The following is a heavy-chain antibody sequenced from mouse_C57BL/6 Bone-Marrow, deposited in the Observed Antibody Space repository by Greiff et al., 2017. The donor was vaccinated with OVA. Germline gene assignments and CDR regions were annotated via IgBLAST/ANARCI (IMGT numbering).Heavy chain of an antibody. CDR1: GYTFTSYG. V-gene: IGHV1-81*01. CDR3: ARSHYYNYFDY. CDR2: IYPRSGNT. Sequence: VQLQQSGAELARPGASVKLSCKASGYTFTSYGISWVKQRPGQGLEWIGEIYPRSGNTYYNEKFKGKATLTADKSSSTAYMELRSLTSEDSAVYFCARSHYYNYFDYWGQGTTLTVSS. D-gene: IGHD2-12*01. J-gene: IGHJ2*01.